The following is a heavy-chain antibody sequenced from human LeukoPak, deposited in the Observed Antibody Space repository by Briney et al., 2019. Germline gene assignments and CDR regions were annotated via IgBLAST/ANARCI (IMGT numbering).Heavy chain of an antibody. CDR3: AKDRLLWFGELAPSADY. CDR1: GFTFSSYG. Sequence: PGGSLRLSCAASGFTFSSYGMHWVRQAPGKGLEWVAFIRYDGSNKYYADSVKGRFTLSRDNSKNTLYLQMNSLRAEDTAVYYCAKDRLLWFGELAPSADYWGQGTLVTVSS. J-gene: IGHJ4*02. CDR2: IRYDGSNK. V-gene: IGHV3-30*02. D-gene: IGHD3-10*01.